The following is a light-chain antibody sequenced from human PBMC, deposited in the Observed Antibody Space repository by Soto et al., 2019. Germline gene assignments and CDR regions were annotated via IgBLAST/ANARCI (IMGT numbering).Light chain of an antibody. CDR3: CSYAGSSTLV. CDR1: SSDVGSYNL. V-gene: IGLV2-23*02. CDR2: EVS. Sequence: QSALTQPASVSGSPGQSITISCTGTSSDVGSYNLVSWYQQHPGKAPKLMIYEVSKRPSGVSNRFPGSKSGNTASLTISGLQAEDEADYYCCSYAGSSTLVFGTGTKVTVL. J-gene: IGLJ1*01.